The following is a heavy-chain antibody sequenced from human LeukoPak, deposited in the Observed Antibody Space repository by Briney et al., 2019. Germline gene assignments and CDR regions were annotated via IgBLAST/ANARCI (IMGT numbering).Heavy chain of an antibody. V-gene: IGHV1-2*06. Sequence: ASVKVSCKASGYTFTGYYMHRVRQAPGQRLEWMGRINPNSGGTNYAQKFQGRVTMTRDTSISTAYMELSRLRSDDTAVYYCARGGVGLAVAGLFDYWGQGTLVTVSS. D-gene: IGHD6-19*01. CDR1: GYTFTGYY. J-gene: IGHJ4*02. CDR2: INPNSGGT. CDR3: ARGGVGLAVAGLFDY.